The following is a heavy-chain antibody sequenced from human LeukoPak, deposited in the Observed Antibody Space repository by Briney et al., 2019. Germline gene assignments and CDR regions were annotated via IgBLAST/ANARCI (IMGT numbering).Heavy chain of an antibody. CDR1: GFAFSNYD. V-gene: IGHV3-13*04. CDR3: VRAPPGTGWLIDH. Sequence: PGESLRLSCAASGFAFSNYDMLWVRQTTGKGLEWVSAINTAADTYYPDSVKGRFTISRENAKNSLYLQMNSLRVGDTAVYYCVRAPPGTGWLIDHWGQGTQVAVS. CDR2: INTAADT. D-gene: IGHD6-19*01. J-gene: IGHJ4*02.